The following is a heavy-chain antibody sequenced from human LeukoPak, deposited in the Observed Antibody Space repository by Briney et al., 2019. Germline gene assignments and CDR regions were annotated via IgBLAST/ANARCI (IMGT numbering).Heavy chain of an antibody. V-gene: IGHV3-30*18. CDR3: AKASFSGVCPTD. CDR2: ISYDGGNK. Sequence: PGRSLRLSCAASGFTFSSYGMHWVRQAPGKGLEWVAVISYDGGNKYYADSVKGRFTISRDNPKNTLYLQMNSLRAEHTAVYYCAKASFSGVCPTDWGQGTLVTVSS. D-gene: IGHD2-8*01. CDR1: GFTFSSYG. J-gene: IGHJ4*02.